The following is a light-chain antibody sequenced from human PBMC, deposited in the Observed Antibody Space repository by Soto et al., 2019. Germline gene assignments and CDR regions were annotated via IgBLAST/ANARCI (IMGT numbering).Light chain of an antibody. CDR3: QQRSRWPLLWT. J-gene: IGKJ4*01. CDR1: QSVSNS. CDR2: DAS. Sequence: TQSPATLSLTPGERATLSCRARQSVSNSLAWYQQKPGQAPRLLIYDASNRAADIPARFSGSGSGTDFTLTISSLEPEDFAVYYCQQRSRWPLLWTFGGGTKVDIK. V-gene: IGKV3-11*01.